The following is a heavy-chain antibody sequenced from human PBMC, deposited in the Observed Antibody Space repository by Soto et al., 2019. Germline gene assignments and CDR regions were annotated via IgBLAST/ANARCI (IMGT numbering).Heavy chain of an antibody. CDR2: IYWDDDK. J-gene: IGHJ5*02. Sequence: QITLKESGPPLVKPTQTLTLTCTCSGFSVSTSGVAAAWIRQPPGKALEWLVLIYWDDDKRYSPSLKSRLAITKDTSKNQVVLTMTNMDPVDTATYYCAHRGYDSSGYLNWFDPWGQGTLVTVSS. D-gene: IGHD3-22*01. CDR3: AHRGYDSSGYLNWFDP. CDR1: GFSVSTSGVA. V-gene: IGHV2-5*02.